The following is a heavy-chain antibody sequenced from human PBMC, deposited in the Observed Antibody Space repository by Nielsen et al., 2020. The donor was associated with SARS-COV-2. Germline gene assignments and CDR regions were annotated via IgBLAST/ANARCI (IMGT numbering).Heavy chain of an antibody. J-gene: IGHJ4*02. Sequence: SETLSLTCAVSGGSISSGGYSWSWIRQPPGKGLEWIGYIYHSGSTYYNPSLKSRVTISVDRSKNQFSLKLSSVTAADTAVYYCAKGPGDSSGYEYYFDYWGQGTLVTVSS. CDR3: AKGPGDSSGYEYYFDY. CDR2: IYHSGST. D-gene: IGHD3-22*01. V-gene: IGHV4-30-2*01. CDR1: GGSISSGGYS.